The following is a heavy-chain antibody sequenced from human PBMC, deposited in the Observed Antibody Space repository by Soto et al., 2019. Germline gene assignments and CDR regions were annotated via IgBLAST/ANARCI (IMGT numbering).Heavy chain of an antibody. Sequence: GASVKVSCKASGYTFTSYGISWARQAPGQGLEWMGWISAYNGNTNYAQKLQGRVTMTTDTSTSTAYMELRSLRSDDTAVYYCARGPSIAAAGSTDPWGQGTLVTVSS. V-gene: IGHV1-18*04. CDR2: ISAYNGNT. CDR3: ARGPSIAAAGSTDP. J-gene: IGHJ5*02. CDR1: GYTFTSYG. D-gene: IGHD6-13*01.